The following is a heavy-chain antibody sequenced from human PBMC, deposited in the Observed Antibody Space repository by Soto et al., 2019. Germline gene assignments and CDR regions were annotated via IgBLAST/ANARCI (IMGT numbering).Heavy chain of an antibody. Sequence: QVQLQQWGAGLLKPSETLSLTCAVYGGSFSGYYWSWIRQPPGKGLEWIGEINHSVSTNYNPSLKSRVTISVDTSKNQFSLKLSSVTAADTAVYYCARGWSGWRVWLDYWGQGTLVTVSS. J-gene: IGHJ4*02. CDR3: ARGWSGWRVWLDY. CDR1: GGSFSGYY. V-gene: IGHV4-34*01. CDR2: INHSVST. D-gene: IGHD6-19*01.